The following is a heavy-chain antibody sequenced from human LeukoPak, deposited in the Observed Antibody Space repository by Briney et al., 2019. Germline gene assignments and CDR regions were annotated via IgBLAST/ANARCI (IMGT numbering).Heavy chain of an antibody. V-gene: IGHV1-69*04. D-gene: IGHD4-17*01. CDR2: IIPMFGIE. J-gene: IGHJ4*02. CDR3: ARESRDDYGDHVTDF. CDR1: GRTFSSYA. Sequence: SVKVSCKASGRTFSSYAISWVRQAPGQGLEWMGRIIPMFGIESYAQKFQGRVTISADKSTSTAYTVYVELSSLRSGDTAVYYCARESRDDYGDHVTDFWGQGTLVTVSS.